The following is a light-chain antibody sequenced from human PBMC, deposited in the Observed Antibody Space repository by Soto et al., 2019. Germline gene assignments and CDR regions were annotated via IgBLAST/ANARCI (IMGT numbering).Light chain of an antibody. J-gene: IGKJ1*01. V-gene: IGKV1-5*03. CDR1: QSVDTC. Sequence: DIQMTQSPSTLSASVGDRGTITCRASQSVDTCLAGYQQKPGKAPHLLIYKASSIETGVPTRFSGSGSVPAFTLTISSLQPDDFATYYCQQCYRYPWTFGQGTKVEIK. CDR3: QQCYRYPWT. CDR2: KAS.